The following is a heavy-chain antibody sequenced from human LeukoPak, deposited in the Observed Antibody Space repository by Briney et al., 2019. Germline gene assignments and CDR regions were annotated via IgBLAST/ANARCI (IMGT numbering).Heavy chain of an antibody. D-gene: IGHD6-13*01. J-gene: IGHJ5*02. Sequence: GGSLRLSCAASGFTFSSYSMNWVRQAPGKGLEWVSSISSSSSYIYYADSVKGRFTISRDNAKNSLYLQMNSLRAEDTAVYYCARGGAAAPVSLSWFDPWGQGTLVTVSS. V-gene: IGHV3-21*04. CDR2: ISSSSSYI. CDR3: ARGGAAAPVSLSWFDP. CDR1: GFTFSSYS.